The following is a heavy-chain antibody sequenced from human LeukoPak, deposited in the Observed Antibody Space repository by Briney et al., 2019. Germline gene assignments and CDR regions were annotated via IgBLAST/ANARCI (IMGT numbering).Heavy chain of an antibody. CDR1: GGSISTYY. CDR2: IYYSGNS. CDR3: AGLGASGNGYLSWFDP. D-gene: IGHD3-22*01. Sequence: SETLSLTCTVSGGSISTYYWSGIRQPPGKGLEWIGYIYYSGNSNYNPSLKSRVTISVDTSKNQFSLKLSSVTAADTAVYYCAGLGASGNGYLSWFDPWGQGTLVTVSS. V-gene: IGHV4-59*01. J-gene: IGHJ5*02.